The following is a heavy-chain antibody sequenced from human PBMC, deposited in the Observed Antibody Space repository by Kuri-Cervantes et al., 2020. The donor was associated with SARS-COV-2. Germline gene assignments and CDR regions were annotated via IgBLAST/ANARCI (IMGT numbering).Heavy chain of an antibody. Sequence: ASVKVSCKASGYTFTSYYMHWVRQAPGQGLEWMGIINPSGGSTSYAQKFQGRVTMTRDTSASTAYMELSSLRSEDTAVYYCARDPRSGGWSDFFDHWGQGTLVTVSS. CDR1: GYTFTSYY. D-gene: IGHD6-19*01. CDR2: INPSGGST. V-gene: IGHV1-46*01. CDR3: ARDPRSGGWSDFFDH. J-gene: IGHJ4*02.